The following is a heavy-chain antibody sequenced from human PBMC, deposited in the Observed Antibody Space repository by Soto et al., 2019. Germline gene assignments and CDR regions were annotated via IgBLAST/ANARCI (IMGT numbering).Heavy chain of an antibody. V-gene: IGHV3-11*01. J-gene: IGHJ3*02. CDR3: AGAIWFGRNFRAFDI. CDR2: ISSSGSTI. Sequence: PGGSLRLSCAASGFTFSDYYMSWIRQAPGKGLEWVSYISSSGSTIYYADSVKGRFTISRDNAKNSLYLQMNSLRAEDTAVYYCAGAIWFGRNFRAFDIWGQGTMVTVSS. D-gene: IGHD3-10*01. CDR1: GFTFSDYY.